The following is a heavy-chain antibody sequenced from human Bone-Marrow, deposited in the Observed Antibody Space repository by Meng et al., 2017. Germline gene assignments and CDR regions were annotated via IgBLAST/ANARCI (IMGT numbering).Heavy chain of an antibody. V-gene: IGHV3-7*01. J-gene: IGHJ4*02. CDR3: GAEGGG. CDR2: IEGDGSEK. D-gene: IGHD3-16*01. Sequence: GESLKISCEASGFTFSTPWMSWVRQAPGKGLEWVANIEGDGSEKNYVDSVKGRFTISRDNTKNSLYLQMNSLRVEDTAVYFCGAEGGGWGQGTLVTVSS. CDR1: GFTFSTPW.